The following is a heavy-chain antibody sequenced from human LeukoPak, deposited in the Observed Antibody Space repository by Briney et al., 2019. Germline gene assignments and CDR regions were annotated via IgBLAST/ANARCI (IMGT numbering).Heavy chain of an antibody. Sequence: DPGGSLRLSCAASGFTFSNLCMTWVRQAPGKGLEWVANIKQDGSEKYYLDSVKGRFTISRDNAKNSLYLQMNSLRAEDTAVYYCAREIVGASAYWGQGTLVTVSS. J-gene: IGHJ4*02. D-gene: IGHD1-26*01. CDR2: IKQDGSEK. CDR3: AREIVGASAY. CDR1: GFTFSNLC. V-gene: IGHV3-7*01.